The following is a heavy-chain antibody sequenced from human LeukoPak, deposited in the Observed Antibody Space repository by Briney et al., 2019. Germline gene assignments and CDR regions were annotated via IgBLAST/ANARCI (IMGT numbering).Heavy chain of an antibody. V-gene: IGHV3-21*01. J-gene: IGHJ6*02. CDR2: ISSSSSYI. CDR1: GFTLSSYS. CDR3: ARDIRPARVYYYGMDV. Sequence: SGGSLRLSCAASGFTLSSYSMNWVRQAPGNGLEWVSSISSSSSYIYYADSVKGRFTISRDNAKNSLYLQMNSLRAEDTAVYYCARDIRPARVYYYGMDVWGQGTTVTVSS. D-gene: IGHD1-14*01.